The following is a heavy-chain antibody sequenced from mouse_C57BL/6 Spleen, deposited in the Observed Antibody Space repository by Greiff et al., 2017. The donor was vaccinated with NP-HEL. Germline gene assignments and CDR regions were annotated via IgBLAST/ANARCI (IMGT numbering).Heavy chain of an antibody. CDR3: ARYYGSSYRNFDY. CDR2: IDPSDSYT. V-gene: IGHV1-50*01. Sequence: VQLQQPGAELVKPGASVKLSCKASGYTFTSYWMQWVKQRPGQGLEWIGEIDPSDSYTNYNQKFKGKATLTVDTSSSTAYMQLSSLTSEDSAVYYCARYYGSSYRNFDYWGKGTTLTVSS. CDR1: GYTFTSYW. D-gene: IGHD1-1*01. J-gene: IGHJ2*01.